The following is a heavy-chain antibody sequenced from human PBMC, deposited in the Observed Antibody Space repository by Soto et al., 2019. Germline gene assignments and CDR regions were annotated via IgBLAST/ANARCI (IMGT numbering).Heavy chain of an antibody. CDR2: TYYRSEWYN. V-gene: IGHV6-1*01. CDR3: AREAWATLTNAYSYGTEF. CDR1: GDSVSSISAA. J-gene: IGHJ6*02. D-gene: IGHD7-27*01. Sequence: SQTLSLTCAISGDSVSSISAAWTWMRQSPSRGLEWLGRTYYRSEWYNDYAVSVKSRITIKPDTSRNQFSLQLTSVTPEDTAVYYCAREAWATLTNAYSYGTEFWGQGTAVTVSS.